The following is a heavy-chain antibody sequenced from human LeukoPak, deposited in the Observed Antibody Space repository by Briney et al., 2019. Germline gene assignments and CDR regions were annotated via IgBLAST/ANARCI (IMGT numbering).Heavy chain of an antibody. D-gene: IGHD1-26*01. CDR1: GFTFSDAW. CDR3: TWVGTTWSHS. J-gene: IGHJ4*02. CDR2: IKSKAGGGTT. Sequence: PGGSLRLSCAASGFTFSDAWMSWVRQAPGKGLEWVGRIKSKAGGGTTDYAAPVKGRFSISRDDSKNTVYLQMNSLKTEDTAVYYCTWVGTTWSHSWGQGTLVTVSS. V-gene: IGHV3-15*01.